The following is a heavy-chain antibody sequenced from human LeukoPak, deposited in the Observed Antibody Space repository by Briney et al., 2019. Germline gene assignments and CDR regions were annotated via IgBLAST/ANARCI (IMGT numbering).Heavy chain of an antibody. CDR1: GVTCSDYE. J-gene: IGHJ4*02. V-gene: IGHV3-48*03. CDR2: ISSSGSTI. CDR3: ARDRGYNYGDFDY. Sequence: GGSLRLSCAASGVTCSDYEMTWVRQAPGQGLEWVAYISSSGSTIYYPDSVKGRFTISRDNARNSLYLQMNSLRVEDTAVYYCARDRGYNYGDFDYWGQGTLVTVSS. D-gene: IGHD5-18*01.